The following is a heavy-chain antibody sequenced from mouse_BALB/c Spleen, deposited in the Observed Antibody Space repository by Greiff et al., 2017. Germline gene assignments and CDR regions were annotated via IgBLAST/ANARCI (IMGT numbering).Heavy chain of an antibody. CDR3: TRDGNYPYAMDY. CDR2: IYPSDSYT. Sequence: VQLQQSGAELVRPGASVKLSCKASGYTFTSYWLNWVKQRPGQGLEWIGNIYPSDSYTNYNQKFKDKATLTVDKSSSTAYMQLSSPTSEDSAVYYCTRDGNYPYAMDYWGQGTSVTVSS. J-gene: IGHJ4*01. V-gene: IGHV1-69*02. D-gene: IGHD2-1*01. CDR1: GYTFTSYW.